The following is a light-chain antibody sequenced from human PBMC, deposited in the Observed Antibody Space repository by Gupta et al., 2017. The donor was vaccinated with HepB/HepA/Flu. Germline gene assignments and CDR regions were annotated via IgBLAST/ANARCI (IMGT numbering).Light chain of an antibody. CDR1: QSISTF. Sequence: DIAMTESSSFLYASVGDRVTITCRAGQSISTFLSWYQQKPGKAPNLLISAASSLQRGVPSRFSSSGSVTEFTLTISQLQPEDFATYYCQQTYNGRTFGQETRVEIK. J-gene: IGKJ1*01. V-gene: IGKV1-39*01. CDR2: AAS. CDR3: QQTYNGRT.